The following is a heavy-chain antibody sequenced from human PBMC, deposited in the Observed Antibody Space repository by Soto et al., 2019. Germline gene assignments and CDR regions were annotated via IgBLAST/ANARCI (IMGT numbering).Heavy chain of an antibody. Sequence: QVQLVQSGAEVKKPGASVKVSCKASGYTFTSYGIRWVRQAPGQGLEWMGWISAYNGNTNYAQKLQGRVTITTDTTTSTAYMKLRSLRSDDTAVYYCARDAQYASSGYYYVSAFDIWGQGTMVTVSS. CDR3: ARDAQYASSGYYYVSAFDI. D-gene: IGHD3-22*01. CDR1: GYTFTSYG. CDR2: ISAYNGNT. J-gene: IGHJ3*02. V-gene: IGHV1-18*01.